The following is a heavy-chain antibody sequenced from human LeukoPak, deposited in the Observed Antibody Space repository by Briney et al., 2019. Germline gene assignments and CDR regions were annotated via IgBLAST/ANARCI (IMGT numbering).Heavy chain of an antibody. V-gene: IGHV3-7*03. CDR3: AKDDAWGRYKD. J-gene: IGHJ1*01. CDR2: IKQDGSEK. Sequence: GGSLRLSCAASGFTFSSYWMSWVRQAPGKGLEWVANIKQDGSEKYYVDSVKGRFTISRDNAKNTLYLQMNSLRAEDTAVYYCAKDDAWGRYKDWGQGTLVTVSS. D-gene: IGHD3-16*01. CDR1: GFTFSSYW.